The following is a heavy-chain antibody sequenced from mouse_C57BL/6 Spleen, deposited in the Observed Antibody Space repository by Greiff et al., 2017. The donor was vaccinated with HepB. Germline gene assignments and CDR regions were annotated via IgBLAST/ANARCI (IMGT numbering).Heavy chain of an antibody. CDR2: IYPGSGNT. CDR1: GYTFTDYY. J-gene: IGHJ1*03. Sequence: QVQLQQSGAELVRPGASVKLSCKASGYTFTDYYINWVKQRPGQGLEWIARIYPGSGNTYYNEKFKGKATLTAEKSSSTAYMQLSCLTSEDSAVYFCAREDYGSSYWYFDVWGTGTTVTVSS. D-gene: IGHD1-1*01. V-gene: IGHV1-76*01. CDR3: AREDYGSSYWYFDV.